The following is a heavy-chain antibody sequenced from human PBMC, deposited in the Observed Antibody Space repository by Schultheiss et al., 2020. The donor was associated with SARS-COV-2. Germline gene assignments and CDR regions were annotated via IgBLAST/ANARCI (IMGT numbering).Heavy chain of an antibody. D-gene: IGHD7-27*01. J-gene: IGHJ4*02. CDR2: IYHSGST. CDR3: ARGRNWGYYFDC. V-gene: IGHV4-38-2*01. CDR1: GYSISSGYY. Sequence: SQTLSLTCAVSGYSISSGYYWGWIRQPPGKGLEWIGSIYHSGSTNYNPSLKSRVTMSVDTSKNQLSLRLSSVTAADTAVYYCARGRNWGYYFDCWGQGTLVTVSS.